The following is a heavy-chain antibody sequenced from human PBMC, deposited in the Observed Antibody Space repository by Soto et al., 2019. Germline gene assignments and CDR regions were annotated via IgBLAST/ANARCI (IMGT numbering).Heavy chain of an antibody. Sequence: GGSLRLSCAASGFTFSSYAMSWVRQAPGKGLEWVSAISGSGGSTYYADSVKGRFTISRDNSKNTLYLQMDSLRAEDTAVYYCVKGDSGDDYYFDYWGQGTLVTVSS. CDR1: GFTFSSYA. V-gene: IGHV3-23*01. CDR2: ISGSGGST. D-gene: IGHD5-12*01. CDR3: VKGDSGDDYYFDY. J-gene: IGHJ4*02.